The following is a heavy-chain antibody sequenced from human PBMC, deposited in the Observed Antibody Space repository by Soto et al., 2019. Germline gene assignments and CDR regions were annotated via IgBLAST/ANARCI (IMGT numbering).Heavy chain of an antibody. CDR3: AKEYSGSYFRY. CDR2: KSYDGSNK. CDR1: GFTFSSYG. J-gene: IGHJ4*02. V-gene: IGHV3-30*18. Sequence: GGSLRLSCAASGFTFSSYGMHWVRQAPGKGLEWVAVKSYDGSNKYYAESVKGRITISRDNSKNTLYLQMNSLRAEDTAVYYCAKEYSGSYFRYWGQGTLVTVSS. D-gene: IGHD1-26*01.